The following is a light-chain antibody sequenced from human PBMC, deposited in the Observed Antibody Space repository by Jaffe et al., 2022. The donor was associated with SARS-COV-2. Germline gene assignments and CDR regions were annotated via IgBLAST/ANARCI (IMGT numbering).Light chain of an antibody. Sequence: DIQMTQSPSSLSASVGDRVTITCRASQSINSYLSWYQQRPGKAPKLLIYAASNLQSGVPSRFSGSGSGTDFILTISSLQPEDFATYYCQQTYSMSGSLTFGPGTKVDIK. V-gene: IGKV1-39*01. CDR2: AAS. J-gene: IGKJ3*01. CDR3: QQTYSMSGSLT. CDR1: QSINSY.